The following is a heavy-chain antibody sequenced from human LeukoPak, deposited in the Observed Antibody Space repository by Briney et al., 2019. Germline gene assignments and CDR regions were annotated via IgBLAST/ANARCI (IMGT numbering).Heavy chain of an antibody. CDR2: ISESGGST. D-gene: IGHD6-19*01. J-gene: IGHJ4*02. V-gene: IGHV3-23*01. CDR1: GFTFSSYV. Sequence: PGGSLRLSCAASGFTFSSYVMSWVRQAPGKGLEWVSAISESGGSTYYTDSVKGRFTISRDNSKNTLYLQMNSLRAEDTALYYCAKFVTSNGWYYYLDYWGQGTLVTVSS. CDR3: AKFVTSNGWYYYLDY.